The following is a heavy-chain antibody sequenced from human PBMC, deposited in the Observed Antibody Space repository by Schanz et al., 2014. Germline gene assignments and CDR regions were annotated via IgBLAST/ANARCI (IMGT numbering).Heavy chain of an antibody. CDR2: INSDGRST. Sequence: EVQLVESGGGLVQPGGSLRLSCAASGFTFNDYWMHWVRQAPGKGLVWVSRINSDGRSTNYADSVKGRFSISRDNARNTLHLQMNSLRAEDTAVYYCARQRSYFYAMDVWGQGTTVTVSS. CDR3: ARQRSYFYAMDV. V-gene: IGHV3-74*01. CDR1: GFTFNDYW. J-gene: IGHJ6*02.